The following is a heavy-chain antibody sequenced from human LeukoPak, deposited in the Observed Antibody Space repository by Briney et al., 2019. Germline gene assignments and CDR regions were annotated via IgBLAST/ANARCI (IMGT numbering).Heavy chain of an antibody. CDR1: GFTFSPYA. CDR2: ISYDGSDT. Sequence: GGCLRLSCAASGFTFSPYAMHWVRQAPGKGLEWVAVISYDGSDTYYADSVKGRFTISRDNSKNTVYLQMSRLKTEDTSVYYCARGKQLVSDYWGQGTLVTVSS. CDR3: ARGKQLVSDY. D-gene: IGHD1-1*01. J-gene: IGHJ4*02. V-gene: IGHV3-30*04.